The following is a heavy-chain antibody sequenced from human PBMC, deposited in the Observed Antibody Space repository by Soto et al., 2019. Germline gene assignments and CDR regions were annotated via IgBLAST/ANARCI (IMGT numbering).Heavy chain of an antibody. Sequence: SETLSLTCTVSGGSISSYYWSWIRQPPGKGLEWIGYIYYSGSTNYNPSLKSRVTISVDTSKNQFSLKLSSVTAADTAVYYCARSVVVVAATRIWFDPWGQGTLVTVSS. CDR2: IYYSGST. D-gene: IGHD2-15*01. J-gene: IGHJ5*02. CDR1: GGSISSYY. V-gene: IGHV4-59*01. CDR3: ARSVVVVAATRIWFDP.